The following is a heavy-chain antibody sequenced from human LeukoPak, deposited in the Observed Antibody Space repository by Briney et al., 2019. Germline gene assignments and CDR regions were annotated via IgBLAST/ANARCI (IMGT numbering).Heavy chain of an antibody. J-gene: IGHJ6*02. CDR1: GGSISSSSYY. Sequence: SETLSLTCTVSGGSISSSSYYWGWIRQPPGKGLEWIGSIYYSGSTYYNPSLKSRVTISVDTSKNQFSLKLSSVTAADTAVYYCARDELVTAISYYYYGMDVWGQGTTVTVSS. D-gene: IGHD2-21*02. V-gene: IGHV4-39*07. CDR2: IYYSGST. CDR3: ARDELVTAISYYYYGMDV.